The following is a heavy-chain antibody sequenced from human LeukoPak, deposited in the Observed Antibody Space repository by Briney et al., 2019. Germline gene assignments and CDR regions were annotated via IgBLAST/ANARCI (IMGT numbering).Heavy chain of an antibody. J-gene: IGHJ4*02. Sequence: SETLSLTCSVSGDSINNGGFHWSWIRQLPGKGLEWIGFIFYSGNTYYNPSLKSRSTISVDTSNSQFSLKLNYVTAADTAVYYCARTRLRGDPFDYWGQGTLVTVSS. V-gene: IGHV4-31*03. CDR3: ARTRLRGDPFDY. D-gene: IGHD2-21*02. CDR1: GDSINNGGFH. CDR2: IFYSGNT.